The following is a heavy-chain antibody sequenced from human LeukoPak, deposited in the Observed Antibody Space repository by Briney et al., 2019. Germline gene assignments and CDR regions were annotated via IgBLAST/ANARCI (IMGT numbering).Heavy chain of an antibody. CDR2: IYYSGST. CDR3: ASFGETVVTPKLDY. CDR1: GGSISSGSYY. V-gene: IGHV4-39*07. J-gene: IGHJ4*02. D-gene: IGHD4-23*01. Sequence: PSETLSLTCTVSGGSISSGSYYWGWIRQPPGKGLEWIGSIYYSGSTYYNPSLKSRVTISVDTSKNQFSLKLSSVTAADTAVYYCASFGETVVTPKLDYWGQGTLVTVSS.